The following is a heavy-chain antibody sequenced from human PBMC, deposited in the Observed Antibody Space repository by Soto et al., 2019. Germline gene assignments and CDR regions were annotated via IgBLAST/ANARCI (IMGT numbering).Heavy chain of an antibody. Sequence: PGGSLRLSCAASGFTFSSYAMSWVRQAPGKGLEWDSAISGSGGSTYYADSVKGRFTISRDNSKNTLYLQMNSLRAEDTAVYYCAKDPGRYSSSWYDLLDYWGQGTLVTVSS. V-gene: IGHV3-23*01. J-gene: IGHJ4*02. CDR1: GFTFSSYA. CDR2: ISGSGGST. CDR3: AKDPGRYSSSWYDLLDY. D-gene: IGHD6-13*01.